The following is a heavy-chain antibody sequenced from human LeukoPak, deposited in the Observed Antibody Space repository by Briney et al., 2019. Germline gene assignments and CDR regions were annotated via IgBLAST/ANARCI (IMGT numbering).Heavy chain of an antibody. D-gene: IGHD2/OR15-2a*01. CDR2: IFYSGST. CDR1: GGSISSYY. CDR3: ARELKVGNTGYYFDY. Sequence: SETLSLTCTVSGGSISSYYWSWIRQPPGKGLEWIGYIFYSGSTNYNPPLKSRVTISVDTSKNQFSLELNSVTSADTAVYFCARELKVGNTGYYFDYWGQGTLVTVSS. V-gene: IGHV4-59*01. J-gene: IGHJ4*02.